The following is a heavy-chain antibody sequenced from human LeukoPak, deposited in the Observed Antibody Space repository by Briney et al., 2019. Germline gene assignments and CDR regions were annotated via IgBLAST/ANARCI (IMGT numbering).Heavy chain of an antibody. CDR3: ARVQYSSSSGWFDP. J-gene: IGHJ5*02. CDR2: TYYRSKWYN. V-gene: IGHV6-1*01. D-gene: IGHD6-6*01. Sequence: SQTLSLTCAISGDSVSSNSAAWNWIRQPPSRGLEWLGRTYYRSKWYNDYAVSVKSRITINPDTSKNQFSLQLNSVTPEDTAVYYCARVQYSSSSGWFDPWGQGTLVTVSS. CDR1: GDSVSSNSAA.